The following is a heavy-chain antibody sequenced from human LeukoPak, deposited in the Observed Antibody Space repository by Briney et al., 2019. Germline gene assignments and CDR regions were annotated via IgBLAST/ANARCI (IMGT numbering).Heavy chain of an antibody. CDR2: ISGSGGST. CDR1: GFTFSSYA. J-gene: IGHJ4*02. D-gene: IGHD3-10*01. CDR3: AKELPEGFGELLPLLDY. Sequence: GGSLRLSCAASGFTFSSYAMSWVRQAPGKGLEWVSAISGSGGSTYYADSVKGRFTISRDNSKNTLYLQMNSLRAEDTAVHYCAKELPEGFGELLPLLDYWGQGTLVTVSS. V-gene: IGHV3-23*01.